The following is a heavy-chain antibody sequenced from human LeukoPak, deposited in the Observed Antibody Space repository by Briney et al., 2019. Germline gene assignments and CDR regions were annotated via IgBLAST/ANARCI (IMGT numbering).Heavy chain of an antibody. CDR1: GFTFSSYS. J-gene: IGHJ4*02. Sequence: PGGSLRLSCAASGFTFSSYSMNWVRQAPGKGLEWVSSISSSSSYIYYADSVKGRFTISRDNAKNSLYLQMNSLRAEDTAVYYCARDPPIGEDYFDYWGQGTLVTVSS. CDR2: ISSSSSYI. CDR3: ARDPPIGEDYFDY. V-gene: IGHV3-21*01. D-gene: IGHD3-10*01.